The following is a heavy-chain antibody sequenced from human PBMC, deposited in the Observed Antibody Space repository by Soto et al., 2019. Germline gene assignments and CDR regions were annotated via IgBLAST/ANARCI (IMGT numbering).Heavy chain of an antibody. Sequence: ASVKVSCKASGYTFTSYAMHWVRQATGQRLEWMGWINAGNGNTKYSQKFQGRVTITRDTSASTAYMELSSLRSEDTAVYYCARINDRGYDFWSPPQDAFDIWGQGTMVTVSS. J-gene: IGHJ3*02. CDR3: ARINDRGYDFWSPPQDAFDI. CDR1: GYTFTSYA. CDR2: INAGNGNT. V-gene: IGHV1-3*01. D-gene: IGHD3-3*01.